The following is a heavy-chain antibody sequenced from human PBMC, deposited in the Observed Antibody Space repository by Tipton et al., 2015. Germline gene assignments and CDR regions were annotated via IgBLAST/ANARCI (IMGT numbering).Heavy chain of an antibody. CDR3: ARDLEHGMDV. CDR2: INYSATT. Sequence: TLSLTCAVYGGSFSDYYWTWVRQSPGKGLEWIGEINYSATTNYNPSLKSRITISLNTSKNQFSLKMSSVTAADTAVYFCARDLEHGMDVWGQGTTVTVSS. J-gene: IGHJ6*02. CDR1: GGSFSDYY. V-gene: IGHV4-34*01.